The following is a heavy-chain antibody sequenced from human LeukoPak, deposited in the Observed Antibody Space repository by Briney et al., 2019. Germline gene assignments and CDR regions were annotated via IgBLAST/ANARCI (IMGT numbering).Heavy chain of an antibody. CDR2: ISDYP. J-gene: IGHJ6*02. D-gene: IGHD3-16*01. Sequence: GGSLRLSCVASGFSFNTFALTWVRQAPGKGLEWVSTISDYPHYADSVRGRFTTSRDNSRKTVFLQMNSLTPEDAATYYCTKDSQGSYDGFWYGTYGMDVWGQGTTVTVSS. CDR3: TKDSQGSYDGFWYGTYGMDV. V-gene: IGHV3-23*05. CDR1: GFSFNTFA.